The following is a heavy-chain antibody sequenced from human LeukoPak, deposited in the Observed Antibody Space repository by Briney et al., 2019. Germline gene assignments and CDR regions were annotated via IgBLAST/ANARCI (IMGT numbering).Heavy chain of an antibody. V-gene: IGHV3-20*04. CDR2: INWNGGST. Sequence: GGSLRLSCAASGFTFDDYGMSWVRQAPGKGLEWVSGINWNGGSTGYADSVKGRFTISRDNAKNSLYLQMNSLRAEDTALYYCARGGNYDFWSGYWVLDYWGPGTLVTVSS. J-gene: IGHJ4*02. D-gene: IGHD3-3*01. CDR3: ARGGNYDFWSGYWVLDY. CDR1: GFTFDDYG.